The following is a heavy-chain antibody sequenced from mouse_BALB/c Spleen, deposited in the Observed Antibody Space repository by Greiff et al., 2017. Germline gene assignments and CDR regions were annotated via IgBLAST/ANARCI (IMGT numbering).Heavy chain of an antibody. J-gene: IGHJ2*01. CDR2: IYPGSGNT. V-gene: IGHV1-77*01. CDR3: ARGRGSSPYFDY. D-gene: IGHD1-1*01. Sequence: VKLQESGAELARPGASVKLSCKASGYTFTDYYINWVKQRTGQGLEWIGEIYPGSGNTYYNEKFKGKATLTADKSSSTAYMQLSSLTSEDSAVYFCARGRGSSPYFDYWGQGTTLTVSS. CDR1: GYTFTDYY.